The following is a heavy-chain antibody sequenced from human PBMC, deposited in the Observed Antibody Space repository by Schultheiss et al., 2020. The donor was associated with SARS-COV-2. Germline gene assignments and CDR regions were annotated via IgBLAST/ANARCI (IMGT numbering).Heavy chain of an antibody. Sequence: GGSLRLSCAASGFTFSSYWMHWVRQAPGKGLVWVSSISSSSSYIYYADSVKGRFTISRDNAKNSLYLQMNSLRAEDTAVYYCAREKFTGYYYYGMDVWGQGTTVTVSS. CDR2: ISSSSSYI. V-gene: IGHV3-21*01. CDR1: GFTFSSYW. CDR3: AREKFTGYYYYGMDV. J-gene: IGHJ6*02. D-gene: IGHD3-16*01.